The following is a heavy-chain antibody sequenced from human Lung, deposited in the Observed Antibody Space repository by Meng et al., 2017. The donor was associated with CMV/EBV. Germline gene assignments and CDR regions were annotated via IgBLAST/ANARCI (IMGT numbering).Heavy chain of an antibody. Sequence: SVXVSXXASGYTFTGYYMHWVRQAPGQGLEWMGWINPNSSGTNYAQKFQGRVTMTRDTSISTAYMELSRLRSDDTAVYYCARGRIQLWLEKNYYYGMDVWGQGTMVTVSS. D-gene: IGHD5-18*01. V-gene: IGHV1-2*02. CDR3: ARGRIQLWLEKNYYYGMDV. CDR1: GYTFTGYY. J-gene: IGHJ6*01. CDR2: INPNSSGT.